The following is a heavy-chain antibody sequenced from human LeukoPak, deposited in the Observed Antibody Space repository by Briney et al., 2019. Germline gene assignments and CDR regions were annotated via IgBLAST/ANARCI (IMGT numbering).Heavy chain of an antibody. D-gene: IGHD1-26*01. CDR3: ARDRYSGSFPPAENWFDP. CDR2: IFYSGST. J-gene: IGHJ5*02. Sequence: PSETLSLTCTVSGDSISGYYWTWIRQPPGKGLEWIGYIFYSGSTNYNPSLKSRVTISVDTSKNQFSLKLSSVTAADTAVYYCARDRYSGSFPPAENWFDPWGQGTLVTVSS. CDR1: GDSISGYY. V-gene: IGHV4-59*12.